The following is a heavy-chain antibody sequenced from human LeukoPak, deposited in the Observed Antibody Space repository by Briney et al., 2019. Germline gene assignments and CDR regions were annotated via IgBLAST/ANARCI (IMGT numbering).Heavy chain of an antibody. CDR1: GFTFSSYS. V-gene: IGHV3-21*01. J-gene: IGHJ4*02. CDR3: ARMYTSGWSVDYYFDY. CDR2: ISSSSSYI. Sequence: GGSLRLSCAASGFTFSSYSMNWVRQAPGKGLEWVSSISSSSSYIYYADSVKGRFTISRDNSKNTLYLQMDSLRAEDTAIYYCARMYTSGWSVDYYFDYWGQGTLVTVSS. D-gene: IGHD6-19*01.